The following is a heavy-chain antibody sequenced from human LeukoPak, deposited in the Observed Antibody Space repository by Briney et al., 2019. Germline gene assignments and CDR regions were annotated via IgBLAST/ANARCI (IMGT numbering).Heavy chain of an antibody. CDR2: INHSGST. CDR3: ARLLKFGYCSGGSCYGPNWFDP. Sequence: PSETLSLTCAVYGGSFSGYYWSWIRQPPGKGLEWIGEINHSGSTNYNPSLKSRVTISVDTSKNQFSLKLSSVTAADTAVYYCARLLKFGYCSGGSCYGPNWFDPWGQGTLVTVSS. V-gene: IGHV4-34*01. CDR1: GGSFSGYY. J-gene: IGHJ5*02. D-gene: IGHD2-15*01.